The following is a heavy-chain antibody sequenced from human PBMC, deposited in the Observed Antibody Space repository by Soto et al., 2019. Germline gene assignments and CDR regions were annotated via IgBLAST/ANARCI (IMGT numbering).Heavy chain of an antibody. D-gene: IGHD1-1*01. J-gene: IGHJ6*02. CDR1: GFTFSNAW. CDR3: TTDWNYYYYYGMDV. CDR2: IKSITDGGTT. V-gene: IGHV3-15*01. Sequence: GGSLRLSCAASGFTFSNAWMNWVRQAPGKGLEWVGRIKSITDGGTTDYAAPVKGRFTISKDDSKNTLYLQMNSLKTEDTAVYYCTTDWNYYYYYGMDVWGQGTTVTVSS.